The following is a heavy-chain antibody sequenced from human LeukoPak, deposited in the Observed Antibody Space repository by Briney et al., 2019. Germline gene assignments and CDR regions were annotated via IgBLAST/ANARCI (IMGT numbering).Heavy chain of an antibody. D-gene: IGHD3-9*01. J-gene: IGHJ3*02. CDR3: ASLRTGRYFDWLANAFDI. CDR2: ISWSGATT. V-gene: IGHV3-20*04. Sequence: GGSLRLSCVASGFTFDDYGMSWVRQAPGKGLEWVAGISWSGATTGYAESVKGRFTISRDNAKNYMNLEINSLRAEDTALYYCASLRTGRYFDWLANAFDIWGQGTMVTVSS. CDR1: GFTFDDYG.